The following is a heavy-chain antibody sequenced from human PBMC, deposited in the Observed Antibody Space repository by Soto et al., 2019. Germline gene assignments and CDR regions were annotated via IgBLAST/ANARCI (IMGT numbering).Heavy chain of an antibody. CDR1: GFTFSSYA. CDR3: AKEGSSGYYPFFDY. D-gene: IGHD3-22*01. J-gene: IGHJ4*02. Sequence: EVQLLESGGGLVQPGGSLRLSCAASGFTFSSYAMSWVRQAPGKGLEWVSAISGSGGSTYYADSVKGRFTISRDNSKNTLYLQINSMRAEDTAVYYWAKEGSSGYYPFFDYWGQGTLVTVSS. V-gene: IGHV3-23*01. CDR2: ISGSGGST.